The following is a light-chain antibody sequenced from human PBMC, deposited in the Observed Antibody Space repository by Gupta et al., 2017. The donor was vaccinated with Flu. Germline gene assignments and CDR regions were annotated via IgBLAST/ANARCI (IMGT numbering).Light chain of an antibody. CDR1: QNVAES. CDR3: RQRSSWPRFA. J-gene: IGKJ3*01. Sequence: ATLYLSPGERATVSCRTSQNVAESLAWYKQKPGQPPRLLIYDASKRATGIPARFSGSGSGTEFTLTISSREPEDFAVYFCRQRSSWPRFAFGPGTKVDIK. CDR2: DAS. V-gene: IGKV3-11*01.